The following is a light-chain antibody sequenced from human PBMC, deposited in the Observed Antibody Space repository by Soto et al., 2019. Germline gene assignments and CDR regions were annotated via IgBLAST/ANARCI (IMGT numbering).Light chain of an antibody. V-gene: IGKV3-15*01. Sequence: EIVMTQSPATLSVSPGESATLSCRASQSVSSNVVWFQQKPGQAPRLLIFGASTRATGIPARFSGSGSGTEFSLTISSLQSEDCAVYYCQQYNIWPRTFGPGTKVDIK. CDR1: QSVSSN. CDR3: QQYNIWPRT. J-gene: IGKJ3*01. CDR2: GAS.